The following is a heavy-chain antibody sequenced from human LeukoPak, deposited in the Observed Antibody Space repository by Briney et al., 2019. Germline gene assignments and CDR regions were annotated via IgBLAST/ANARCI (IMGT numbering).Heavy chain of an antibody. CDR2: ISGSGSA. D-gene: IGHD1-26*01. V-gene: IGHV3-23*01. CDR3: AKRGAEVGATVAPGDY. J-gene: IGHJ4*02. CDR1: GFTLSSYA. Sequence: GGSLRLSCAASGFTLSSYAMNWVRQAPGKGLEWVSAISGSGSAYYADSVKGRFTISRDNSKNTLYLQMNSLRAEDTAVYYCAKRGAEVGATVAPGDYWGQGTLLTVFS.